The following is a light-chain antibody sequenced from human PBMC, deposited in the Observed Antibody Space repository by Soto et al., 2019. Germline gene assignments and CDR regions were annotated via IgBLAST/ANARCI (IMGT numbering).Light chain of an antibody. J-gene: IGLJ1*01. V-gene: IGLV2-8*01. CDR3: SSYAGSNIYV. CDR1: SSDVGGYNY. Sequence: QSVLTQPASVSGSPGQSITIFCTGTSSDVGGYNYVSWYQQHPGKAPKPMIYEVSKRPSGVPDRFSGSKSGNTASLTVSGLQVEDEADYYCSSYAGSNIYVFGTGTKVTVL. CDR2: EVS.